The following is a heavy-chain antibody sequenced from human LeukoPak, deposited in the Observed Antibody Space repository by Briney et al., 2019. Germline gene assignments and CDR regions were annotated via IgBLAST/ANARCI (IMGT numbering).Heavy chain of an antibody. V-gene: IGHV3-30*18. CDR1: GFTFSSYV. CDR3: AKDTLRGDGPIWY. Sequence: GGSLRLSCAASGFTFSSYVMHWVRQAPGKGLEWVAVISYDGSNKYYVDSVKGRFTISRDNSKNTLYLQMNSLRAEDTAVYYCAKDTLRGDGPIWYWGQGTLVTVSS. J-gene: IGHJ4*02. CDR2: ISYDGSNK. D-gene: IGHD2-21*01.